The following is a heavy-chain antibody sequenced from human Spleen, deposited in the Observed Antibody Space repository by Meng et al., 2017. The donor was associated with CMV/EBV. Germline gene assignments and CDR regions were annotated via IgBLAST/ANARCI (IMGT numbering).Heavy chain of an antibody. J-gene: IGHJ4*02. CDR2: IIPILGIA. CDR3: ARDAAGTPHNY. V-gene: IGHV1-69*04. D-gene: IGHD1-1*01. Sequence: SVKVSCKASGYTFTGHYMHWVRQAPGQGLEWMGRIIPILGIANYAQKFQGRVTITADKSTSTAYMEVRSLRSEDTAVYYCARDAAGTPHNYWGQGTLVTVSS. CDR1: GYTFTGHY.